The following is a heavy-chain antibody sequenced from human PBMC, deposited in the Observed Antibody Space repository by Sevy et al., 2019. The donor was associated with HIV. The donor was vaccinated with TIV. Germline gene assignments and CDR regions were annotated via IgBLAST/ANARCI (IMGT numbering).Heavy chain of an antibody. Sequence: SETLSLTCTVSGGSISSSDSSWSWIRQPPGKGLEWIGYIHYTGGTYYNPFLKSRVAMSLDTSEKQFSLKLNFLTAADTAVYYCASKRGYNHGPFDYWGQGTLVTVSS. V-gene: IGHV4-30-4*01. J-gene: IGHJ4*02. D-gene: IGHD5-12*01. CDR2: IHYTGGT. CDR1: GGSISSSDSS. CDR3: ASKRGYNHGPFDY.